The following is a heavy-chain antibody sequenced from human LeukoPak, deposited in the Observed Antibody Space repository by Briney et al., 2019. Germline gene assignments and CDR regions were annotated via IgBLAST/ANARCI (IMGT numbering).Heavy chain of an antibody. J-gene: IGHJ4*02. CDR1: GGSFSGYY. D-gene: IGHD5-18*01. CDR2: INHSGST. V-gene: IGHV4-34*01. CDR3: ASGYSYGHFDY. Sequence: SETLSLTCAVYGGSFSGYYWSWIRQPPGKGLEWIGEINHSGSTNYNPSLKSRVTISVDTSKNQFSLKLSSVAAAGTAVYYCASGYSYGHFDYWGQGTLVTVSS.